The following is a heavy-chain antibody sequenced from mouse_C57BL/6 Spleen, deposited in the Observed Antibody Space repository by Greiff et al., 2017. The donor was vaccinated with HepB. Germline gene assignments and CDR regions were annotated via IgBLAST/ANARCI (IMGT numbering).Heavy chain of an antibody. Sequence: VQLQQSGAELAKPGASVKLSCKASGYTFTSYWMHWVKQRPGQGLEWIGYINPSSGYTKYNQKFKDKATLTADNSSSTAYMQLSSLTYEDSAVYYCARISTMITDWYFDVWGTGTTVTVSS. CDR2: INPSSGYT. J-gene: IGHJ1*03. CDR1: GYTFTSYW. V-gene: IGHV1-7*01. D-gene: IGHD2-4*01. CDR3: ARISTMITDWYFDV.